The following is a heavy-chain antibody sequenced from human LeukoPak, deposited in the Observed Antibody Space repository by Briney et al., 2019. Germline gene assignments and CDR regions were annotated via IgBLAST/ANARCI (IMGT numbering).Heavy chain of an antibody. CDR1: GGTFSSYA. D-gene: IGHD3-10*01. CDR2: IIPIFGTA. J-gene: IGHJ6*03. Sequence: SVKVSCTASGGTFSSYAISWVRQAPGQGLEWMGGIIPIFGTANYAQTFQGRVTITADESTSTAYMELSSLRSEDTAVYYCARTSSGSYYTMRYYYMDVWGKGTTVTISS. CDR3: ARTSSGSYYTMRYYYMDV. V-gene: IGHV1-69*13.